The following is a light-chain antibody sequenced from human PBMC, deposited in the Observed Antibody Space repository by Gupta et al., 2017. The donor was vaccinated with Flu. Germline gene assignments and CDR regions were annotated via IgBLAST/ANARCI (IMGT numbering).Light chain of an antibody. V-gene: IGKV3-15*01. CDR2: DTS. Sequence: EIVMTQFSATLSVSPGERATLSCRASQSVSSNLAWYKQKPGQAPRLLIYDTSTRATGIPARFSRSGYGTEFTLTISSRQSEDFAVYYCQQYNNWPPCTFGQGTKLDIK. J-gene: IGKJ2*02. CDR1: QSVSSN. CDR3: QQYNNWPPCT.